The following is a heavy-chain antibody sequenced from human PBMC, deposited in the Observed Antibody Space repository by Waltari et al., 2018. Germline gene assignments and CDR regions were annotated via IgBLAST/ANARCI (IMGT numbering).Heavy chain of an antibody. CDR1: GYTFNSYY. V-gene: IGHV1-46*02. CDR2: INPGGGST. D-gene: IGHD1-26*01. CDR3: ARWEGSSASKPDY. J-gene: IGHJ4*02. Sequence: QVQLVPSGAAVKKPGASVKVSCTSSGYTFNSYYLHWVRQTPGKGLEWRGIINPGGGSTSYAQKFHGSVTLTRDTATSTVYMALSRLRSEDTAVYYCARWEGSSASKPDYWGQGTLVTVSS.